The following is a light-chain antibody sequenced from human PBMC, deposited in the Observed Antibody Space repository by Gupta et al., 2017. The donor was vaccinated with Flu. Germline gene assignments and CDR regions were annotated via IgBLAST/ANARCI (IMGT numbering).Light chain of an antibody. J-gene: IGKJ1*01. V-gene: IGKV3-15*01. Sequence: ATLSVSLGERVTVSCRASQSISNNLAWYQQKPGQPPRLLIYNSYTRDTDIPARFSGDGSGTDLTLTIDSRRSEDFAVYYCQHYSDRPPWTFGQGTKVDIK. CDR1: QSISNN. CDR3: QHYSDRPPWT. CDR2: NSY.